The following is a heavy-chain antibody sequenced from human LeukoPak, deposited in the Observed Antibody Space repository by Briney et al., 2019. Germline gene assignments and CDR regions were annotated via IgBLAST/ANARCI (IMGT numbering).Heavy chain of an antibody. CDR3: ARGGRGYSYGYPFDY. D-gene: IGHD5-18*01. CDR1: GGPISSSNFY. J-gene: IGHJ4*02. CDR2: INHGGST. V-gene: IGHV4-39*07. Sequence: SETLSLTCTVSGGPISSSNFYWGWIRQPPGKGLEWIGEINHGGSTNYNPSLKSRVTISVDTSKNQFSLKLSSVTAADTAVCYCARGGRGYSYGYPFDYWGQGTLVTVSS.